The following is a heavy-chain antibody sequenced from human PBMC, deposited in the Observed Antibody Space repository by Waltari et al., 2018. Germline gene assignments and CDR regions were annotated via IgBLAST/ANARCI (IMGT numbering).Heavy chain of an antibody. CDR1: GFTFSSYG. Sequence: QVQLVESGGGVVQPGGSLRLSCAASGFTFSSYGMHWVRQAPGKGLEWVAFIRYDGSNKYYADSVKGRFTISRDNSKNTLYLQMNSLRAEDTAVYYCAKDDKGTRGAIAAAVWGEGNYYYMDVWGKGTTVTVSS. V-gene: IGHV3-30*02. D-gene: IGHD6-13*01. CDR3: AKDDKGTRGAIAAAVWGEGNYYYMDV. CDR2: IRYDGSNK. J-gene: IGHJ6*03.